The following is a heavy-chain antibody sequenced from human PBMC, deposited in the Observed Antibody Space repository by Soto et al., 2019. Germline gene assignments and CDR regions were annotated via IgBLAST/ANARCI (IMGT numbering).Heavy chain of an antibody. CDR1: GYTFTYYG. Sequence: QVQLVQSGAEVKKHGASVMVSCKTSGYTFTYYGLHWVRQAPGQGLEWMGWISGGNGRTKYARKFQGRVTITRDTSATTGYMILGSLTTEDTAVYYCMRDLPNYGDTGDWGQGTLVTVSS. D-gene: IGHD4-17*01. V-gene: IGHV1-3*01. CDR3: MRDLPNYGDTGD. CDR2: ISGGNGRT. J-gene: IGHJ4*02.